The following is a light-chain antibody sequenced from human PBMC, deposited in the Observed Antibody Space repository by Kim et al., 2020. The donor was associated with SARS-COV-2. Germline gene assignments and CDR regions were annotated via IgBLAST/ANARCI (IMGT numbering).Light chain of an antibody. V-gene: IGLV1-44*01. CDR3: ATWDDSLNVPV. J-gene: IGLJ2*01. CDR2: DDD. CDR1: SSNIGSKT. Sequence: GQRVIITCSGSSSNIGSKTVSWFQQFPGMAPKVVIYDDDEWPSGVPDRFSGSKSGTSASLAISGLQSEDEAVYYCATWDDSLNVPVIGGGTQLTVL.